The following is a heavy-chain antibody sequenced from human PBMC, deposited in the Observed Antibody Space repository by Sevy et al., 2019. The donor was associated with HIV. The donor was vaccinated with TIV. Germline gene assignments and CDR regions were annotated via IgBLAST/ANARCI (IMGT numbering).Heavy chain of an antibody. V-gene: IGHV3-21*01. Sequence: GSLRLSCVASGFTFRSYTMKWVRQAPGKGLECVSSISSSGSYIYYADSVKGRFTISRDDAKNSLYLQMNTLRAEDAALYYCARVRPYDTRDFDYWGQRTLVTVSS. D-gene: IGHD3-22*01. CDR3: ARVRPYDTRDFDY. CDR2: ISSSGSYI. CDR1: GFTFRSYT. J-gene: IGHJ4*02.